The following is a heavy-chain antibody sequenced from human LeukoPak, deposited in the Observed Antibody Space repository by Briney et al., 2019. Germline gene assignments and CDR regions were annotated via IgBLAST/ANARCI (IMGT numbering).Heavy chain of an antibody. D-gene: IGHD6-6*01. Sequence: PGGSLRLSCAAAGFDFSRNWMSWVRQAPGKGLEWVANIKEDGSNKYYADSVKGRFTISRDNSKNTLYLQMNSLRAEDTAVYYCAKDPAGMSSDFDYWGQGTLVTVSS. CDR3: AKDPAGMSSDFDY. CDR1: GFDFSRNW. V-gene: IGHV3-7*01. J-gene: IGHJ4*02. CDR2: IKEDGSNK.